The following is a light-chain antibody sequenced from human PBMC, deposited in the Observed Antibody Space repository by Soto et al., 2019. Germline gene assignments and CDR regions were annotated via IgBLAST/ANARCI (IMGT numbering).Light chain of an antibody. V-gene: IGKV1-5*01. CDR3: QQYNSYSPWT. CDR1: QSISSW. J-gene: IGKJ1*01. Sequence: DIQMTQSPSTLSASVGDRVTITWRASQSISSWLAWYQQKPGKAPKLLIYDASSLESGVPSRFSGSGSGKEFTLTISSLQPDDFATYYCQQYNSYSPWTFGQGTKVDIK. CDR2: DAS.